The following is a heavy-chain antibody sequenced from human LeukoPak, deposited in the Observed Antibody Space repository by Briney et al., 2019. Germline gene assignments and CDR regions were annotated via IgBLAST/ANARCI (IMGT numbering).Heavy chain of an antibody. CDR2: IYNSGST. CDR1: GGSISSGEHY. D-gene: IGHD5-18*01. V-gene: IGHV4-30-4*01. J-gene: IGHJ4*02. Sequence: SETLSLTCTVSGGSISSGEHYWSWIRQALGKGLEWIGHIYNSGSTHYNPSLKSRVTISSDTSKNQFSLKLSSVTAADTAVYYCARGKGYSYGIDYWGQGTLVTVSS. CDR3: ARGKGYSYGIDY.